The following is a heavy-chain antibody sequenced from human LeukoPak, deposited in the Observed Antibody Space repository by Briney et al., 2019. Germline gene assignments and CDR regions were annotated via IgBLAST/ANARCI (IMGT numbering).Heavy chain of an antibody. CDR2: IRSKANSYAT. Sequence: GGSLRLSCAASGFSFSGSAVHWVRQASGKGLEWVGRIRSKANSYATAYAASVKGRFTISRDDSKNTAYLQMNSLKTEGTAVYYCSRTTGPWDYYDTSGYSEDYWGQGTLVTVSS. V-gene: IGHV3-73*01. CDR3: SRTTGPWDYYDTSGYSEDY. J-gene: IGHJ4*02. D-gene: IGHD3-22*01. CDR1: GFSFSGSA.